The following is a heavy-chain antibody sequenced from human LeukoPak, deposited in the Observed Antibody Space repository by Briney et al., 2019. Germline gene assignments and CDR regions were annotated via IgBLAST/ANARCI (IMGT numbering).Heavy chain of an antibody. J-gene: IGHJ3*02. D-gene: IGHD5-24*01. CDR2: ISSSSSTM. Sequence: GGSLRLSCAASGSTFSSYSMNWVRQAPGKGLEWVSYISSSSSTMYYADSVKGRFTISRDNAKNSLYLQMNSLRAEDTAVYYCARDPRDDYNSRIFDIWGLGTMVTASS. CDR3: ARDPRDDYNSRIFDI. V-gene: IGHV3-48*01. CDR1: GSTFSSYS.